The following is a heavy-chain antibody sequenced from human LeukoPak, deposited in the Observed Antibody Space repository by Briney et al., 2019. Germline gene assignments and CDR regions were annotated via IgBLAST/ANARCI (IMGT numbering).Heavy chain of an antibody. J-gene: IGHJ4*02. CDR2: INHSGST. V-gene: IGHV4-34*01. D-gene: IGHD2-2*01. CDR3: ARRDQDCSSTSCRTSHFDY. Sequence: PSETLSLTCAVYGGSFSGYYWSWIRQPPGKGLEWIGEINHSGSTNYNPSLKSRVTISVDTSKNQFSLKLSSVTAADTAVYYCARRDQDCSSTSCRTSHFDYWGQGTLVTVSS. CDR1: GGSFSGYY.